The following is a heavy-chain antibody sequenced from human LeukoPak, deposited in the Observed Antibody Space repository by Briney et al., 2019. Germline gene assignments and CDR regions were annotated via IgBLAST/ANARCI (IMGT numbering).Heavy chain of an antibody. D-gene: IGHD5-24*01. CDR3: ARPKDRRDGYNAYDY. J-gene: IGHJ4*02. CDR1: GGTFSSYA. V-gene: IGHV1-69*01. CDR2: IIPIFGTA. Sequence: GSSVKVSCKASGGTFSSYAISWVRQAPGQGLEWMGGIIPIFGTANYAQKFQGRVTITADESTSTAYMELSSLRSEDTAVYYCARPKDRRDGYNAYDYWGQGTLVTASS.